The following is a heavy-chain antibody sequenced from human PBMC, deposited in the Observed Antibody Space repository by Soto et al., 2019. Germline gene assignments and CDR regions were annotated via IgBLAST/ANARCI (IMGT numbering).Heavy chain of an antibody. Sequence: PGGSLRLSCAASGFTFSRYAMSWVRQAPGKGLEWVSSISGSGGTTYYADSVKGRFTISRDNSRNTLYLQMNSLRAGDTAVYYCAKTLGSPPAHYYYMDVWGKGTTVTVSS. CDR3: AKTLGSPPAHYYYMDV. CDR2: ISGSGGTT. V-gene: IGHV3-23*01. J-gene: IGHJ6*03. CDR1: GFTFSRYA. D-gene: IGHD2-2*01.